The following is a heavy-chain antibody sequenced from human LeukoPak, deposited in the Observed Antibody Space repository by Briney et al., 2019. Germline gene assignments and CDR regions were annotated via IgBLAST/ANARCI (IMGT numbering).Heavy chain of an antibody. D-gene: IGHD3-22*01. CDR2: ISSSSSYI. Sequence: GGSLRLSCAASGLTFSSYSMNWVRQAPGEGLEWVSSISSSSSYIYYADSVKGRFTISRDNAKNSLYLQMNSLRAEDTAVYYCASGDYYDSSGRRAFDYWGQGTLVTVSS. CDR1: GLTFSSYS. J-gene: IGHJ4*02. V-gene: IGHV3-21*01. CDR3: ASGDYYDSSGRRAFDY.